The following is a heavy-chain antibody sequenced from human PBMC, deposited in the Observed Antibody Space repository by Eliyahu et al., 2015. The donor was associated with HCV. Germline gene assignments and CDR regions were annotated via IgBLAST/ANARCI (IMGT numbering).Heavy chain of an antibody. Sequence: EVQLLESGGDLVQPGGSLRLSCAAFGFTFSSSAMTLGPQAPGKGAGWGSTIATDGRSTYNADSVKGRFTISRDNSKNTLFLQMNSLRADDTAVYYCARELFGSGRGDYWGQGTLVTVSS. J-gene: IGHJ4*02. CDR3: ARELFGSGRGDY. CDR1: GFTFSSSA. D-gene: IGHD3-10*01. V-gene: IGHV3-23*01. CDR2: IATDGRST.